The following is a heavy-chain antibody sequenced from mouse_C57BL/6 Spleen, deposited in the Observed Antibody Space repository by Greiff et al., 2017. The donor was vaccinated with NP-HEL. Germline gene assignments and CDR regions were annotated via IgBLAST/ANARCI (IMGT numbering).Heavy chain of an antibody. J-gene: IGHJ4*01. V-gene: IGHV3-6*01. CDR1: GYSITSGYY. Sequence: DVHLVESGPGLVKPSQSLSLTCSVTGYSITSGYYWNWIRQFPGNKLEWMGYISYDGSNNYNPSLKNRISITRDTSKNQFFLKLNSVTTEDTATYYCARGENDYDYAMDYWGQGTSVTVSS. CDR2: ISYDGSN. D-gene: IGHD2-4*01. CDR3: ARGENDYDYAMDY.